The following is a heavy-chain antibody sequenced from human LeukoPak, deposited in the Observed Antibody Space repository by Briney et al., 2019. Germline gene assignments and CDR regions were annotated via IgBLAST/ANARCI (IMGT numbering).Heavy chain of an antibody. CDR3: AKDLGLAVALSYLNGAYFDT. CDR1: GFTFGSFA. Sequence: GGSLRLSCAASGFTFGSFAMSWVRQAPGKGLEWVSTISGTGGRAFYADSVKGRFTISRDNSKNTLYLQMNSLRAEDTAVYYCAKDLGLAVALSYLNGAYFDTCGRGTLVTVSS. D-gene: IGHD6-19*01. V-gene: IGHV3-23*01. CDR2: ISGTGGRA. J-gene: IGHJ5*02.